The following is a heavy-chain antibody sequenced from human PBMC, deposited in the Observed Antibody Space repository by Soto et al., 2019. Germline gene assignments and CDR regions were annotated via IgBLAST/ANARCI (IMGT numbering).Heavy chain of an antibody. D-gene: IGHD3-22*01. CDR1: GFTFSSYD. J-gene: IGHJ4*02. V-gene: IGHV3-13*01. CDR3: EREGLDSSGDFDY. CDR2: IGTAGDT. Sequence: EVQLVESGGGLVQPGGSLRLSCAASGFTFSSYDMHWVRQATGKGLEWVSAIGTAGDTYYPGSVKGRFTISRENAKNSLYLQMNGLRAEDTAVYYCEREGLDSSGDFDYWGQGTLVTVSS.